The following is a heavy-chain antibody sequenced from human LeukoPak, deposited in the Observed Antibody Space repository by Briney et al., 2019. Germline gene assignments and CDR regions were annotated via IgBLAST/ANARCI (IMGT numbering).Heavy chain of an antibody. CDR3: GIEAYCGRSSCFGVSYMDV. CDR1: RDSLTKYW. CDR2: IKQDGSEV. Sequence: PGGSLRLSCAASRDSLTKYWMTWVRQAPGQRLEWVANIKQDGSEVYYVDSVKGRFTISRDNAQNSLYLQMNSLGVEDTAVYFCGIEAYCGRSSCFGVSYMDVWGEGTTVTVSS. D-gene: IGHD2-21*01. V-gene: IGHV3-7*01. J-gene: IGHJ6*03.